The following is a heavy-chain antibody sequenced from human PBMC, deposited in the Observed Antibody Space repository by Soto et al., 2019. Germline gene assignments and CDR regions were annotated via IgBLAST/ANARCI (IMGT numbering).Heavy chain of an antibody. Sequence: GGSLRLSCAASGFSFSSYAMSWVRQAPPQGLEWVSSISTRGGRTYYADSVKGRFSISRDNSANAVYLDMDNLRAEDTGIYYCAKEFYYHASGQYSDLYFDSWGQGALVTVYS. CDR3: AKEFYYHASGQYSDLYFDS. D-gene: IGHD3-10*01. J-gene: IGHJ4*02. CDR1: GFSFSSYA. CDR2: ISTRGGRT. V-gene: IGHV3-23*01.